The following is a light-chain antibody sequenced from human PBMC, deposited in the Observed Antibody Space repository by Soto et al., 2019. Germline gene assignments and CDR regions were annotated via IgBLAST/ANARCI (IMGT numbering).Light chain of an antibody. V-gene: IGLV2-14*01. CDR2: DVT. CDR3: SSYTSSTSYV. Sequence: QSALTQPASVSGSPGQSITISCTGTSSDVGGYDYVSWYQQHPGKAPKLMIYDVTNRPSGVSNRFSGSKSGNTASLTISGLQAEDEASYYCSSYTSSTSYVFGTGTKVTDL. CDR1: SSDVGGYDY. J-gene: IGLJ1*01.